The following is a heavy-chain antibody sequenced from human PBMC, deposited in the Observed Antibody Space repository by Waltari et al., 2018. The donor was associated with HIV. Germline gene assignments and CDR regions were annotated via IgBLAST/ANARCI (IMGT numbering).Heavy chain of an antibody. CDR2: INHGGDN. Sequence: QVQLQQWGAGLLKPSETLSLTCSVYGGSLTNFFWNWIRQTPDEGSKWIGEINHGGDNNVNPSLKSRVIMSIATSKYEISLKLTSVSVADTALYFCARRGSSASPLTLWGRGSRVTVSS. J-gene: IGHJ4*02. D-gene: IGHD3-10*01. CDR3: ARRGSSASPLTL. CDR1: GGSLTNFF. V-gene: IGHV4-34*01.